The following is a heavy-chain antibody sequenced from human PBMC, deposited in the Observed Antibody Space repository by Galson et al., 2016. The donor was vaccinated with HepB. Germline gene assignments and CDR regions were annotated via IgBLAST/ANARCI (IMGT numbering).Heavy chain of an antibody. CDR1: GFTFSSYG. D-gene: IGHD2-21*02. V-gene: IGHV3-30*18. CDR3: AKGGRYCGGDCYSH. Sequence: SLRLSCAASGFTFSSYGIYWVRQAPGKGLEWVAVISYDGSNKYYADSVKGRFTISRDNSKNTLFLQMNSLRVEDTAVYYCAKGGRYCGGDCYSHWGQGTLVTVPS. J-gene: IGHJ4*02. CDR2: ISYDGSNK.